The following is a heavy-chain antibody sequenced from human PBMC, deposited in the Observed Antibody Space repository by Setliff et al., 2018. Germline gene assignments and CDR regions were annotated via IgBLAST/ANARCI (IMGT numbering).Heavy chain of an antibody. V-gene: IGHV4-34*01. CDR1: GGTFTYYY. CDR3: ATDGPVLNGDYIS. J-gene: IGHJ5*02. D-gene: IGHD3-10*01. CDR2: INHSGST. Sequence: ETLSLTCAASGGTFTYYYWTWIRQPPGKGLEWIGEINHSGSTNYNPSLKSRVTISVDKSKNQFSLSLRSVTAADTAVYYCATDGPVLNGDYISWGQGTLVTVSS.